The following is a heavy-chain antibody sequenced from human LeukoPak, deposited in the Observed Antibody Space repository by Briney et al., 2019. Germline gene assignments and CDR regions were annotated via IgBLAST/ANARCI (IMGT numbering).Heavy chain of an antibody. D-gene: IGHD6-19*01. CDR2: ISGSGGST. CDR3: ARLASPYSSGWWEGWFDP. CDR1: GFTFSSYA. J-gene: IGHJ5*02. V-gene: IGHV3-23*01. Sequence: GSLRLSCAASGFTFSSYAMSWVRQAPGKGLEWVSAISGSGGSTYYADSVKGRFTISRDNSKNTLYLQMNSLRAEDTAVYYCARLASPYSSGWWEGWFDPWGQGTLVTVSS.